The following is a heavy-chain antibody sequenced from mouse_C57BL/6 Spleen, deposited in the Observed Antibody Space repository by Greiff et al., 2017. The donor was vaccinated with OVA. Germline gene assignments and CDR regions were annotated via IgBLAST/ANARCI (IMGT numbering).Heavy chain of an antibody. J-gene: IGHJ1*03. CDR3: ARRDYSLWYFDV. Sequence: QVQLQQPGAELVRPGTSVKLSCKASGYTFTSYWMHWVKQRPGQGLEWLGVLDPSDSYTNYNQKFKGKATLTVDTSSSTAYMQLSSLTAYDSAVYYCARRDYSLWYFDVWGTGTTVTVSS. V-gene: IGHV1-59*01. CDR2: LDPSDSYT. D-gene: IGHD2-12*01. CDR1: GYTFTSYW.